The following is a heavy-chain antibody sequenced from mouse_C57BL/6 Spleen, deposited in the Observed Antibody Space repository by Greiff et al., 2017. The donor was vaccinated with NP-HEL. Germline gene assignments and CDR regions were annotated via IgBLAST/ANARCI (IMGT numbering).Heavy chain of an antibody. V-gene: IGHV5-6*02. J-gene: IGHJ2*01. CDR1: GFTFSSYG. CDR3: ARQQGDY. Sequence: DVKLVESGGDLVKPGGSLKLSCAASGFTFSSYGMSWVRQTPDKRLEWVATISSGGSYTYYPDSVKGRFTISRDNAKNTLYLQMSSLKSEDTAMYYCARQQGDYWGQGTTLTVSS. CDR2: ISSGGSYT.